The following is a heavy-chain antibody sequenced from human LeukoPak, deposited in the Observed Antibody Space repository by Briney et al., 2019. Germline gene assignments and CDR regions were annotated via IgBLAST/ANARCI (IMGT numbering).Heavy chain of an antibody. J-gene: IGHJ5*02. Sequence: GGSLRLSCEASGFTFSSYSVSWVRQAPGKGPQWVSYISSSGITIYHADSVKGRFTISRDNAKNTLYLQMNSLRAEDTAVYYCAREKQWLGYNWFDPWGQGTLVTVSS. V-gene: IGHV3-48*04. CDR2: ISSSGITI. CDR1: GFTFSSYS. D-gene: IGHD3-22*01. CDR3: AREKQWLGYNWFDP.